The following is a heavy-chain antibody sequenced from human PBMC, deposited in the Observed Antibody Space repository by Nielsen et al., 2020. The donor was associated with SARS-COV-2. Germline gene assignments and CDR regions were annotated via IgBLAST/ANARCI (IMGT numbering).Heavy chain of an antibody. V-gene: IGHV3-9*01. D-gene: IGHD2-2*01. CDR2: NSWNSGSI. Sequence: SLKISCAASGFTFDDYAMHWVRQAPGKGLEWVSGNSWNSGSIGYADSVKGRFTISRDNAKNSLYLQMNSLRAEDTAVYYCARDSEIVVVPAALNWFDPWGQGTLVTVSS. J-gene: IGHJ5*02. CDR1: GFTFDDYA. CDR3: ARDSEIVVVPAALNWFDP.